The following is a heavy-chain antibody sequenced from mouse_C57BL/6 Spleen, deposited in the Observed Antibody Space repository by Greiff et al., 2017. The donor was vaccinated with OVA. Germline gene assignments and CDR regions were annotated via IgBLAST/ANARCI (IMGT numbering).Heavy chain of an antibody. V-gene: IGHV1-80*01. D-gene: IGHD2-4*01. CDR3: ARRYYDYDDY. CDR1: GYAFSSYW. CDR2: IYPGDGDT. J-gene: IGHJ2*01. Sequence: QVHVKQSGAELVKPGASVKISCKASGYAFSSYWMNWVKQRPGKGLEWIGQIYPGDGDTNYNGKFKGKATLTADKSSSTAYMQLSSLTSEDSAVYFCARRYYDYDDYWGQGTTLTVSS.